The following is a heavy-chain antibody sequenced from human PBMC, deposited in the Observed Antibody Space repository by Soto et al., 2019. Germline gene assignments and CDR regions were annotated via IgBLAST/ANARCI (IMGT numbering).Heavy chain of an antibody. Sequence: QVQLVQSGAEVKKPGASVKVSCKASGYTFTNYAISWVRQAPGQGLEWMGWISAYDGNTNYAQKLQGRVTMTTDTSTSTAYMELRSPRSDDTAVYYCARGVGAGSYYNQYNWFDPWGQGTLVTVSS. CDR3: ARGVGAGSYYNQYNWFDP. J-gene: IGHJ5*02. V-gene: IGHV1-18*01. CDR2: ISAYDGNT. CDR1: GYTFTNYA. D-gene: IGHD3-10*01.